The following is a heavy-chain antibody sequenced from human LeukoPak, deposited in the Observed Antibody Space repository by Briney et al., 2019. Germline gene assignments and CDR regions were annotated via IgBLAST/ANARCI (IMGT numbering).Heavy chain of an antibody. CDR3: AKGYYDYVWGSYYFDY. Sequence: PGGSLRLSCAASGFTFSSYAMSWVRQAPGKGLEWVSAISGSGGSTYYADSMKGRFTISRDNSRDTLYLQMNSLRAEDTAVYYCAKGYYDYVWGSYYFDYWGQGTPVTVSS. V-gene: IGHV3-23*01. J-gene: IGHJ4*02. CDR1: GFTFSSYA. D-gene: IGHD3-16*01. CDR2: ISGSGGST.